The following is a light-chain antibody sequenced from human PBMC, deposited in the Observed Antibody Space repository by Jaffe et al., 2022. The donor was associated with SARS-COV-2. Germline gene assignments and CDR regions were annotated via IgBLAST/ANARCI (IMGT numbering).Light chain of an antibody. J-gene: IGKJ1*01. Sequence: EIVLTQSPATLSLSPGERATLSCRATQSLSNYLAWYQQKPGQAPRLLIYDASNRATGIPARFSGSGSGTDFTLTISSLEPEDFAVYYCQQRSSWPRTFGQGTKVEIK. CDR2: DAS. V-gene: IGKV3-11*01. CDR1: QSLSNY. CDR3: QQRSSWPRT.